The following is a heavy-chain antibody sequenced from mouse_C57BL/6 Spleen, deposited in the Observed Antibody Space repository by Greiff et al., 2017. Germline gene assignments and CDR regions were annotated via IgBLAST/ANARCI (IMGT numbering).Heavy chain of an antibody. CDR3: ARTLNYFYAMDY. CDR1: GYTFTSYW. Sequence: VQLQQSGTELVKPGASVKLSCKASGYTFTSYWMHWVKQRPGQGLEWIGNINPSNGGTNYNEKFKSKATLTVDKSSSTAYMQLSSLTSEDSAVYYCARTLNYFYAMDYWGQGTSVTVSS. CDR2: INPSNGGT. V-gene: IGHV1-53*01. D-gene: IGHD2-1*01. J-gene: IGHJ4*01.